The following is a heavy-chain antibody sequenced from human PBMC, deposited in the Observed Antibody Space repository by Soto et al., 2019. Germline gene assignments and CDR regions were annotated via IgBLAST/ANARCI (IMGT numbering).Heavy chain of an antibody. CDR1: GYPVTAYY. Sequence: QLHLVQSGAVVKKPGASVTVSCSASGYPVTAYYMHWVRQAPGRGLEWMGGINPATGAAKYTQTLQGRVTKTRDTATSTVFMELRGPASEDTAVFYCARGGGVGVAGSAAFDMWGQGTLVTVSS. V-gene: IGHV1-2*02. D-gene: IGHD3-3*01. J-gene: IGHJ3*02. CDR2: INPATGAA. CDR3: ARGGGVGVAGSAAFDM.